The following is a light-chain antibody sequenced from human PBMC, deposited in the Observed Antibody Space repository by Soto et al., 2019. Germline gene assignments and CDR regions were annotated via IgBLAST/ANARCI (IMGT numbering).Light chain of an antibody. J-gene: IGKJ4*01. CDR2: GAS. CDR3: QQYGDWPGA. V-gene: IGKV3-20*01. CDR1: QSVSSSY. Sequence: EIVLTQSPGTLSLSPGERATLSCRASQSVSSSYLAWYQQKPGQAPRLLIYGASNRATGIPARFSGSGSGTEFSLTISSLQSEDFAVYSCQQYGDWPGAFGGGTKVEIK.